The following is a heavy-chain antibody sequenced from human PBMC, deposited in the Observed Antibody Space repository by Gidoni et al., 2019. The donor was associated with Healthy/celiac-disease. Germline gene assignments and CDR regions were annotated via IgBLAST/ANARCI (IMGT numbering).Heavy chain of an antibody. CDR1: GGSISSYY. J-gene: IGHJ4*02. CDR3: ARDIAVAGYYYFDY. CDR2: IYYSGST. V-gene: IGHV4-59*01. Sequence: QVQLQESGPGLVKPSETLSLTCTVSGGSISSYYWSWIRQPPGKGLEWIGYIYYSGSTNYNPSLKSRVTISVDTSKNQFSLKLSSVTAADTAVYYCARDIAVAGYYYFDYWGQGTLVTVSS. D-gene: IGHD6-19*01.